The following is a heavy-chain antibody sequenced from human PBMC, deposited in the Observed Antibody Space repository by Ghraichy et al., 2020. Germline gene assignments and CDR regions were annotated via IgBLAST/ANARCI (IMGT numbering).Heavy chain of an antibody. D-gene: IGHD3-3*01. CDR1: GGSFSGYY. CDR3: ARDGFLEWLPSHPVINYYYYGMDV. J-gene: IGHJ6*02. V-gene: IGHV4-34*01. CDR2: INHSGST. Sequence: SETLSLTCAVYGGSFSGYYWSWIRQPPGKGLEWIGEINHSGSTNYNPSLKSRVTISVDTSKNQFSLKLSSVTAADTAVYYCARDGFLEWLPSHPVINYYYYGMDVWGQGTTVTVSS.